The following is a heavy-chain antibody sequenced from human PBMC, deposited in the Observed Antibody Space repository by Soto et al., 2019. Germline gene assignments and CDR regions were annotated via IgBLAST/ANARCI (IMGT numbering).Heavy chain of an antibody. Sequence: SETLSLTCAVYGGSFSGYYWSWIRQPPGKGLEWIGDIKHSGSTNYNPSLKSRVTISVATSKNQFSLKLSSVTVADTAVYYCARPRSPHDAFDIWGQGTMVTVSS. CDR2: IKHSGST. CDR1: GGSFSGYY. CDR3: ARPRSPHDAFDI. J-gene: IGHJ3*02. V-gene: IGHV4-34*01.